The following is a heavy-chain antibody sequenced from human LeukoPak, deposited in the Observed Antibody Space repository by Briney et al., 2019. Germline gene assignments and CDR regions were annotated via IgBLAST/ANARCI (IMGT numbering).Heavy chain of an antibody. CDR2: INPNSGGT. CDR1: GYTFTGYY. V-gene: IGHV1-2*06. Sequence: ASVKVSCKASGYTFTGYYMHWVRQAPGHGLEWMGRINPNSGGTKYAQKFQGRVTLTRDTSISTAYMELSRLRSDDKAVYYCARGRAGVDYWGQGTLVTVSS. J-gene: IGHJ4*02. D-gene: IGHD6-19*01. CDR3: ARGRAGVDY.